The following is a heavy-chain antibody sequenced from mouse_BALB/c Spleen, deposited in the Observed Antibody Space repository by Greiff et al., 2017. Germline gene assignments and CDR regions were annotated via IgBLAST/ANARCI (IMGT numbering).Heavy chain of an antibody. CDR2: ISSGSSTI. V-gene: IGHV5-17*02. CDR3: ARENYGNYEDYAMDY. CDR1: GFTFSSFG. D-gene: IGHD2-1*01. J-gene: IGHJ4*01. Sequence: EVMLVESGGGLVQPGGSRKLSCAASGFTFSSFGMHWVRQAPEKGLEWVAYISSGSSTIYYADTVKGRFTISRDNPKNTLFLQMTSLRSEDTAMYYCARENYGNYEDYAMDYWGQGTSVTVSS.